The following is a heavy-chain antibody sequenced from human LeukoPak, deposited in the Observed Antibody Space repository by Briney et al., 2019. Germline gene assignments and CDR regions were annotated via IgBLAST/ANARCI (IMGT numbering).Heavy chain of an antibody. CDR3: AKTLRSCTSTSCCYFHLDH. Sequence: GGSLRLSCAASGFTFSNYGMSWVRQAPGKGLEWVSSVSGSGRSTYYADSVKGRFTISRDNSNNTLYLQMNSLRVEDTAVYYCAKTLRSCTSTSCCYFHLDHGGEGTLVTVSS. CDR2: VSGSGRST. CDR1: GFTFSNYG. V-gene: IGHV3-23*01. D-gene: IGHD2-2*01. J-gene: IGHJ4*02.